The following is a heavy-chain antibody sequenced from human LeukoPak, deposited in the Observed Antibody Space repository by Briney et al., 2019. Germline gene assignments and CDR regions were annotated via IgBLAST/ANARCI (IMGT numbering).Heavy chain of an antibody. CDR3: AKRSGWFDY. CDR2: ISNSGSTI. J-gene: IGHJ4*02. Sequence: GGSLRLSCAASGFTFSDYYMSWTRQAPGKGLEWVSYISNSGSTIFYADSVKGRFTVSRDNTKNSLYLQMNSLRAEDTAVYYCAKRSGWFDYWGQGTLVTVSS. CDR1: GFTFSDYY. D-gene: IGHD6-19*01. V-gene: IGHV3-11*01.